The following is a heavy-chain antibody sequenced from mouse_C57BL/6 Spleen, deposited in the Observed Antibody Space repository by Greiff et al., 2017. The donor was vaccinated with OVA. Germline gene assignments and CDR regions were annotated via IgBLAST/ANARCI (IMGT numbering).Heavy chain of an antibody. D-gene: IGHD1-1*01. CDR2: ISYDGSN. CDR3: ARVYYGSSYGYFDV. J-gene: IGHJ1*03. CDR1: GYSITSGYY. Sequence: DVQLQESGPGLVKPSQSLSLTCSVTGYSITSGYYWNWIRQFPGNKLEWIGYISYDGSNNYNPSLKNRISITRDTSKNQFFLKLNSVTTEDTATYYCARVYYGSSYGYFDVWGTGTTVTVSS. V-gene: IGHV3-6*01.